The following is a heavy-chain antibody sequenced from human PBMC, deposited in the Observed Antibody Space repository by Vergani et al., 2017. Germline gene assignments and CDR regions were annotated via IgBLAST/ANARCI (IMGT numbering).Heavy chain of an antibody. CDR3: ARPSVWYGGFDY. V-gene: IGHV4-39*07. D-gene: IGHD6-19*01. Sequence: QLQLQESGPGLVKPSETLSLTCTVSGGSISSSSYYWGWIRQPPGKGLEWIGSIYYSGSTYYNPSLKSRVTISVDTSKNQFSLKLSSVTAADTAVYYCARPSVWYGGFDYWGQGTLVTVSS. J-gene: IGHJ4*02. CDR1: GGSISSSSYY. CDR2: IYYSGST.